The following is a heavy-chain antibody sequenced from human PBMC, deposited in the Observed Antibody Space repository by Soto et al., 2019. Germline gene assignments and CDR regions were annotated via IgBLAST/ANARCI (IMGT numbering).Heavy chain of an antibody. V-gene: IGHV4-38-2*02. CDR2: IYHSGTT. CDR1: GFSISSGYF. Sequence: SETLSLTCAVSGFSISSGYFWGWIRQPPGKGPEWLGSIYHSGTTYYNPSVKGRVTISVDTSKNQFSLKMSSVTAADTAVYYCARDSSGYYWFDSCGQGAMVTV. J-gene: IGHJ5*01. D-gene: IGHD3-22*01. CDR3: ARDSSGYYWFDS.